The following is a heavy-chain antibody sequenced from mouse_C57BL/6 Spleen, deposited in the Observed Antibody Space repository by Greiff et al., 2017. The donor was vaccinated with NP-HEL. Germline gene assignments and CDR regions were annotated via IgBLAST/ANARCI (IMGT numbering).Heavy chain of an antibody. J-gene: IGHJ3*01. CDR2: ISSGGSYT. CDR1: GFTFSSYG. D-gene: IGHD1-1*01. Sequence: DVKLVESGGDLVKPGGSLKLSCAASGFTFSSYGMSWVRQTPDKRLEWVATISSGGSYTYYPDSVKGRFTISRDNAKNTLYLQMSSLKSEDTAMYYCARPDYYGSWFAYWGQGTLVTVSA. V-gene: IGHV5-6*02. CDR3: ARPDYYGSWFAY.